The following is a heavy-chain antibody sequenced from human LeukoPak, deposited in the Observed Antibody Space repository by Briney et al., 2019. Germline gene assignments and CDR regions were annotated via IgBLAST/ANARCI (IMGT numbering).Heavy chain of an antibody. CDR2: ISSSSSSI. J-gene: IGHJ4*02. Sequence: GGSLRLSCAASGFTFTTYSKNWVRQAPGKGLEGVSYISSSSSSIYYADSVRGRFTISRDNAKNSLYLQMNSLRAEDTAVYYCARDPSYGDYALSDYWGQGTLVTVSS. V-gene: IGHV3-48*01. CDR3: ARDPSYGDYALSDY. CDR1: GFTFTTYS. D-gene: IGHD4-17*01.